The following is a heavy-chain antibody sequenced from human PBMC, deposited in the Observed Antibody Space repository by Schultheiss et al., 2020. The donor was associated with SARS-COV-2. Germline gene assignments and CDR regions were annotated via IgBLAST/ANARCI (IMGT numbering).Heavy chain of an antibody. D-gene: IGHD3-22*01. CDR1: GFTFSSYA. J-gene: IGHJ4*02. CDR2: ISGSGGST. V-gene: IGHV3-23*01. Sequence: GESLKISCAASGFTFSSYAMSWVRQAPGKGLEWVSAISGSGGSTYYADSVKGRFTISRDNSKNTLYLQMNSLRAEDTAVYYCARDLEYYYDSSGYYYPSKGYYFDYWGQGTLVTVSS. CDR3: ARDLEYYYDSSGYYYPSKGYYFDY.